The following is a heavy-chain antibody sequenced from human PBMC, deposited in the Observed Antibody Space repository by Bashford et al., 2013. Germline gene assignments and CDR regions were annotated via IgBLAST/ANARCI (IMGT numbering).Heavy chain of an antibody. CDR2: INPSGGTT. V-gene: IGHV1-46*01. J-gene: IGHJ4*02. CDR1: GYTFTNYY. D-gene: IGHD3-16*02. Sequence: ASVKVSCKASGYTFTNYYVHWVRQAPGQGLEWMAMINPSGGTTIYAQKFQGRVTITADKSTSTAYMELSSLRSEDTAVYYCARSYVWGSYRYELGDYWGQGTLVTVSS. CDR3: ARSYVWGSYRYELGDY.